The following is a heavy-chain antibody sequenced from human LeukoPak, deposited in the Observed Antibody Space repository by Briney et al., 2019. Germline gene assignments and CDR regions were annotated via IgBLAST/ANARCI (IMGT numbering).Heavy chain of an antibody. Sequence: GGSLRLSCEASGFTFTTYSMTWVRQAPGKGLEWVSIISSGSSAIFSADALKGRFTISRDDAENLLYLDMNSLRAEDTAVYYCARGHTAVTRHFDFWGQGTLVTVSS. CDR1: GFTFTTYS. CDR3: ARGHTAVTRHFDF. V-gene: IGHV3-21*01. D-gene: IGHD4-17*01. J-gene: IGHJ4*02. CDR2: ISSGSSAI.